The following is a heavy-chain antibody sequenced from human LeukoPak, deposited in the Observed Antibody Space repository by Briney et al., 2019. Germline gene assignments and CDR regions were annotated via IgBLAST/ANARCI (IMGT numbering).Heavy chain of an antibody. D-gene: IGHD3-16*02. Sequence: SETLSLTCTVSGGSISSYYWSWIRQPPGKGLEWIGYIYYSGSTNYNPSLKSRVTISVDTSKNQFSLKLSSVTAADTAVYYCARADYVWGSYRYPNWFDPWGQGTLVTVSS. CDR2: IYYSGST. CDR3: ARADYVWGSYRYPNWFDP. V-gene: IGHV4-59*01. CDR1: GGSISSYY. J-gene: IGHJ5*02.